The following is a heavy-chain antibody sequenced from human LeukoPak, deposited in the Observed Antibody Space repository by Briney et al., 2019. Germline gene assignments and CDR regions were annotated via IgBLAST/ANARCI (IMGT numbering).Heavy chain of an antibody. CDR1: GGSIGSYY. V-gene: IGHV4-59*01. CDR3: AGGVDYYDSSGP. D-gene: IGHD3-22*01. CDR2: IHYSGST. J-gene: IGHJ5*02. Sequence: PSETLSLTCSVSGGSIGSYYWSWIRQPPGKGLEWIGYIHYSGSTNYNPSLKSRVSISVDTSKNQFSLKLSSVTAADTAVYYCAGGVDYYDSSGPWGQGTLVTVSS.